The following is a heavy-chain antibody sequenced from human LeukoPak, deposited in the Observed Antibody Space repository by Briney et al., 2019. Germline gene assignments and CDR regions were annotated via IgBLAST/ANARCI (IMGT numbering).Heavy chain of an antibody. CDR2: IYTSGST. Sequence: KSSETLSLTCTVSGGSISSGGYYWSWIRQPAGKGLEWIGRIYTSGSTNYNPSLKSRVTISVDTSKNQFSLKLSSVTAADTAVYYCASGRGYSYGYVGYWGQGTLVTVSS. J-gene: IGHJ4*02. CDR3: ASGRGYSYGYVGY. CDR1: GGSISSGGYY. D-gene: IGHD5-18*01. V-gene: IGHV4-61*02.